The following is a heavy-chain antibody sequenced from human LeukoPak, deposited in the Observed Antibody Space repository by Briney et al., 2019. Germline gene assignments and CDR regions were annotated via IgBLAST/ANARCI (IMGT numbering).Heavy chain of an antibody. CDR2: MIPILGIA. V-gene: IGHV1-69*10. J-gene: IGHJ4*02. CDR1: VGTFSSHT. CDR3: ARSVGRGVDPFDY. Sequence: AAVKVSCKGCVGTFSSHTISWVRQAPGQGVEGMGGMIPILGIANYAQKFQGSVTIPADKSTSTAYMELSSLRSEDTAVYYCARSVGRGVDPFDYWGQGTLVTVSS. D-gene: IGHD3-10*01.